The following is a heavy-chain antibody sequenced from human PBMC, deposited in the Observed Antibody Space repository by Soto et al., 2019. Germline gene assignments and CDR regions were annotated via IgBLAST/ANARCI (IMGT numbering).Heavy chain of an antibody. CDR3: LRGGGSGNYILGY. CDR2: INGGSTNT. J-gene: IGHJ4*02. Sequence: QVQLVQSGAEVKKPGSSVKVSCKASVFAFSSYAMHWVRQAPGQRPEWMGYINGGSTNTKYSETLQGGVTITSDTSATTDYMEVSLLISEDTAVYNCLRGGGSGNYILGYCGQGNPVTVSS. V-gene: IGHV1-3*01. D-gene: IGHD3-10*01. CDR1: VFAFSSYA.